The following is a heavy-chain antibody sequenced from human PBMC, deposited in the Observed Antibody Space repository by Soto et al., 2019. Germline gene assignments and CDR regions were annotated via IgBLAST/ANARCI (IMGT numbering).Heavy chain of an antibody. D-gene: IGHD3-9*01. V-gene: IGHV1-2*02. CDR1: GYTFTGYY. CDR2: INPSSGGT. Sequence: ASVKVSCKASGYTFTGYYMHWVRQAPGQGLEWMGWINPSSGGTNYAQKFQGRVTMTRDTSISTAYMELSRLRSDDTAVYYCARSSPTVQPGKILTGFGSRPFDYWGQGTLVTVYS. CDR3: ARSSPTVQPGKILTGFGSRPFDY. J-gene: IGHJ4*02.